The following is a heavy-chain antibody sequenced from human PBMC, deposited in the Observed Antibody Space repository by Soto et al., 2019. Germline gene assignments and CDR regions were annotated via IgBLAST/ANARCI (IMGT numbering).Heavy chain of an antibody. CDR1: GYTFTDYY. V-gene: IGHV1-2*02. CDR2: MKPKSGGA. D-gene: IGHD5-18*01. Sequence: ASVKVSCKTSGYTFTDYYTHWVRQAPGQGLEWMGWMKPKSGGAYFAQKFQGRVTLTRDTSIGTAYIELNSLTSDYTAVYFCTIENIENSDGLYDAFDIWGQGTTVTVSS. CDR3: TIENIENSDGLYDAFDI. J-gene: IGHJ3*02.